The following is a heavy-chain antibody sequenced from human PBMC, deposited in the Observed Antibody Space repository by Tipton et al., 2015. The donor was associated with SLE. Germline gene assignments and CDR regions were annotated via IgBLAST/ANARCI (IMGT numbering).Heavy chain of an antibody. CDR1: GASISSGNYF. D-gene: IGHD5-12*01. J-gene: IGHJ4*02. V-gene: IGHV4-61*02. CDR3: ARRYGGYALGF. Sequence: TLSLTCTVSGASISSGNYFYTWIRQPAGKGLEWIGRIFFTGRTEYNPSLMSRVTISVGSSNAQFSLRLTSVTAADTAVYYCARRYGGYALGFWSQGTLVTVSS. CDR2: IFFTGRT.